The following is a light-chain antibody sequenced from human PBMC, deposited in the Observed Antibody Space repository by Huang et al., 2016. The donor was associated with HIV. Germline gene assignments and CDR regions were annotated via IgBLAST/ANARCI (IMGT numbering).Light chain of an antibody. Sequence: DIQMTQSPSSLSASVGDRVTITCPASQDISNYLKWYQQKPGKAPKLLIYDASNLETGVPSRFSGSRSGTHFTFTINNLQPEDIATYYCQQYDNLHTFGQGTKLEIK. CDR3: QQYDNLHT. CDR1: QDISNY. CDR2: DAS. V-gene: IGKV1-33*01. J-gene: IGKJ2*01.